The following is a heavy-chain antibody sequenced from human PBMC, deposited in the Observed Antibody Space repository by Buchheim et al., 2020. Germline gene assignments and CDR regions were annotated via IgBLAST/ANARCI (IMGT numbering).Heavy chain of an antibody. J-gene: IGHJ4*02. Sequence: QVQLVESGGGVVQPGRSLRLSCAASGFTFSRYGMHWVRQAPGKGLEWVAVISYDGSNKYYADSVKGRFTIFRDNSKNTLYLQMNSLRADDTAVYYCAKDGGTGSSYFDYWGQGIL. CDR2: ISYDGSNK. D-gene: IGHD6-13*01. V-gene: IGHV3-30*18. CDR1: GFTFSRYG. CDR3: AKDGGTGSSYFDY.